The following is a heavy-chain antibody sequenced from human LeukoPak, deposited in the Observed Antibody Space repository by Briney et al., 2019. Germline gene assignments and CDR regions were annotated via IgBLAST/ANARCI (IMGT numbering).Heavy chain of an antibody. V-gene: IGHV5-51*04. CDR2: TYLRDSQT. D-gene: IGHD3-10*01. J-gene: IGHJ5*02. CDR1: GFTFTSDW. Sequence: GESLKISCKGSGFTFTSDWIAWVRQTPGKGLEWMGITYLRDSQTRYSPSFQGQVTISVDKPTTTAYLQWRSLEASDTAMYYCASRFGTGNLNWFDPWGQGTLVTVSS. CDR3: ASRFGTGNLNWFDP.